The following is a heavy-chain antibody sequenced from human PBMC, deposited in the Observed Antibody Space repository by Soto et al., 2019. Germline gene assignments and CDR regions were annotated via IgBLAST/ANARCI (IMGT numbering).Heavy chain of an antibody. CDR3: ARPPGYISDWYYFDL. Sequence: EASVKVSCKASGYSFIDYYMHWVRQAPGQGFEWMGRISPKSGGTNYAQKFEGRVTMTWDTSLNTAYMELSSLISEDTAVYYCARPPGYISDWYYFDLWGQGTLVTVSS. CDR2: ISPKSGGT. J-gene: IGHJ4*02. V-gene: IGHV1-2*02. D-gene: IGHD3-9*01. CDR1: GYSFIDYY.